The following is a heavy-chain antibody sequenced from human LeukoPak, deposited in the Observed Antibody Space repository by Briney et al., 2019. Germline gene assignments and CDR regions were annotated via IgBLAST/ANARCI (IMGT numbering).Heavy chain of an antibody. CDR3: AKDRSYYDSSDSTGMDV. V-gene: IGHV3-53*01. CDR2: ISNNDVT. J-gene: IGHJ6*02. CDR1: GITASNFY. D-gene: IGHD3-22*01. Sequence: GGSLRLSCAASGITASNFYMMWVRQAPGKGLEWVSYISNNDVTKYADSVKGRFTISRDNFKNTLYLQMNSLRAEDTAAYYCAKDRSYYDSSDSTGMDVWGQGTTVTVSS.